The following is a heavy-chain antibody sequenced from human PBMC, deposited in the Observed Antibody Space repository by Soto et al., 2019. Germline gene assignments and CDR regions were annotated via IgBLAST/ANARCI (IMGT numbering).Heavy chain of an antibody. CDR2: IYYSGST. D-gene: IGHD3-9*01. CDR3: ARSGYFEAPNDY. J-gene: IGHJ4*02. CDR1: GGSISSGGYY. Sequence: SETLSLTCTVSGGSISSGGYYWSWIRQHPGKGLEWIEYIYYSGSTYYNPSLKSRVTISVDTSKNQFSLKLRSVTAADTAVYYCARSGYFEAPNDYWGQGTLVTVSS. V-gene: IGHV4-31*03.